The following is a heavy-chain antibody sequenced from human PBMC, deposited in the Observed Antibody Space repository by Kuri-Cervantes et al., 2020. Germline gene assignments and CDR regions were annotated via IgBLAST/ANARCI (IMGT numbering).Heavy chain of an antibody. CDR3: ARDLSGVETYYDFLGYYYGMDV. CDR2: INPNTGAT. J-gene: IGHJ6*02. D-gene: IGHD3-3*01. V-gene: IGHV1-8*01. CDR1: GYTFTSYD. Sequence: ASVKVSCKASGYTFTSYDINWVRQTTGQGLEWMGWINPNTGATGYAQRFQGRVTMTTDTSTSTAYMELRSLRSDDTAVYYCARDLSGVETYYDFLGYYYGMDVWGQGTTVTVSS.